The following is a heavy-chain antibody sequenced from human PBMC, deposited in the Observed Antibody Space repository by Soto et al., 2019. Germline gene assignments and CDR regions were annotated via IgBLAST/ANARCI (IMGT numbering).Heavy chain of an antibody. CDR2: IYYSGST. Sequence: SETLSLTCTVSGGSISSGGYYWSWIRQHPGKGLEWIGYIYYSGSTYYNPSLKIRVNISIDPSKNQFSLKLSSVTAADTAVYYCARGIYDFWREFDPLGQGNLVTVSS. CDR3: ARGIYDFWREFDP. D-gene: IGHD3-3*01. J-gene: IGHJ5*02. CDR1: GGSISSGGYY. V-gene: IGHV4-31*03.